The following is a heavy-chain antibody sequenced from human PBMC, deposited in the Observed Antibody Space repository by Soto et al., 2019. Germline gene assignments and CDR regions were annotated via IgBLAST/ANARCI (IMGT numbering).Heavy chain of an antibody. CDR1: GFTFSSYG. D-gene: IGHD5-18*01. CDR3: ARDQGRGYNYGFDY. J-gene: IGHJ4*02. V-gene: IGHV3-33*01. CDR2: IWYDGSNK. Sequence: QVQLVESGGGVVQPGRSLRLSCAASGFTFSSYGMHWVRQAPGKGLEWVAVIWYDGSNKYYADSVKGQFTISRDNSKNTLYLQMKSLRAEDTAVYYCARDQGRGYNYGFDYWGQGTLVTVSS.